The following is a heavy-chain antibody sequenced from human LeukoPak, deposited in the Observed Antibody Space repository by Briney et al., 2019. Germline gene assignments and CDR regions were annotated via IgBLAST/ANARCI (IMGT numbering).Heavy chain of an antibody. CDR3: ARTDNSQNRPFDI. V-gene: IGHV4-34*01. Sequence: SETLSLTCAVYGGSFSGYYWSWIRQPPGKGLEWIGEINHSGSTNYNPSLKSRVTISVDTSKNQFSLRLSSVTAADTAVYYCARTDNSQNRPFDIWGQGTMVTVSS. CDR2: INHSGST. CDR1: GGSFSGYY. J-gene: IGHJ3*02. D-gene: IGHD1-1*01.